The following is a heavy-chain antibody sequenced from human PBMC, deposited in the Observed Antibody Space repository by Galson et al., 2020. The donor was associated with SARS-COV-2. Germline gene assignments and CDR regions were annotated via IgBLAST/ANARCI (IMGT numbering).Heavy chain of an antibody. D-gene: IGHD6-13*01. CDR2: ISSSGSYI. Sequence: GESLKISCAASGFTFSNYNINWVRQAPGKGLEWVSSISSSGSYIYYADSVKGRFTISRDNAKNSVSLQMNSLRADDTAVYYCARTIITAAAGYGYWGQGTLVTVSS. V-gene: IGHV3-21*01. J-gene: IGHJ4*02. CDR3: ARTIITAAAGYGY. CDR1: GFTFSNYN.